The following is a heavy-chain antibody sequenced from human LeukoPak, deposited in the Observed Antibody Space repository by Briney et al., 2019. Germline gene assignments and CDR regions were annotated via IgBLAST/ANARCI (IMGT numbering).Heavy chain of an antibody. J-gene: IGHJ6*03. D-gene: IGHD3-22*01. CDR2: IYPGDSDT. CDR1: GSTFTSYW. V-gene: IGHV5-51*01. Sequence: GGSLQISCKGSGSTFTSYWIGWVRQMPGKGLEWMGIIYPGDSDTRYSPSFQGQVTISADKSISTAYLQWSSLKASDTAMYYCARAGDSSGYYPYYYYYYMDVWGKGTTVTVSS. CDR3: ARAGDSSGYYPYYYYYYMDV.